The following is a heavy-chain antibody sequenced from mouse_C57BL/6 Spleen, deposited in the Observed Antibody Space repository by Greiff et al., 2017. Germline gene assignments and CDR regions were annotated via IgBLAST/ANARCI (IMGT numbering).Heavy chain of an antibody. D-gene: IGHD2-1*01. J-gene: IGHJ1*03. CDR3: ANYGNYGYFDV. V-gene: IGHV1-18*01. CDR1: GYTFTDYN. Sequence: VQLQQSGPELVKPGASVKIPCKASGYTFTDYNMDWVKQSHGKSLEWIGDINPNNGGTIYNQKFKGKATLTVDKSSSTAYMELRSLTSEDTAVYYCANYGNYGYFDVWGTGTTVTVSS. CDR2: INPNNGGT.